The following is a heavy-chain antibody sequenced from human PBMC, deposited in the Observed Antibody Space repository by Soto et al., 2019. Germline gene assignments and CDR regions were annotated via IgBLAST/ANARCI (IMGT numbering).Heavy chain of an antibody. Sequence: ASVKVSCKASGYTFTSYGISWVRQAPGQGLEWMGWISAYNGNTNYAQKLQGRVTMTTDTSTSTAYMELRSLRSDDTAVYYCARPLNQATPGSYYDGLDVWGQGTTVTVSS. CDR3: ARPLNQATPGSYYDGLDV. CDR2: ISAYNGNT. D-gene: IGHD1-1*01. V-gene: IGHV1-18*04. CDR1: GYTFTSYG. J-gene: IGHJ6*02.